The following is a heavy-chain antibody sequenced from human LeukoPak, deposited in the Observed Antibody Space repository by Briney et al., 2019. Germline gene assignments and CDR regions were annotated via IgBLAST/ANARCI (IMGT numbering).Heavy chain of an antibody. V-gene: IGHV3-23*01. D-gene: IGHD3-3*01. Sequence: GGSLRLSCSVSGFTFTDYGMSWVRQAPGKGLEWVSTINGGGPRTYYADSVKGRFTISRDNSNTTLYLQMNNLRPEDTAMYFCAKIPDYDFWNDVSSSFDSWGQGTLVTVSS. CDR1: GFTFTDYG. CDR2: INGGGPRT. CDR3: AKIPDYDFWNDVSSSFDS. J-gene: IGHJ4*02.